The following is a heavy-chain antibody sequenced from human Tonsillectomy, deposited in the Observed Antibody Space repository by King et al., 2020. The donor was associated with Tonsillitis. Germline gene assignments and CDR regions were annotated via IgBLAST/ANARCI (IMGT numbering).Heavy chain of an antibody. Sequence: VQLVQSGAEVKKPGSSVKVSCKASGGTFSSYAISWVRQAPGQGLEWMGRIIPILGIANYAQKFQGRVTITADKSTSTAYMELSSLRSEDTAVYYCARAPYFSSTSCYLELYGYFYLWGRGTLVTVSS. CDR1: GGTFSSYA. V-gene: IGHV1-69*04. CDR2: IIPILGIA. J-gene: IGHJ2*01. D-gene: IGHD2-2*01. CDR3: ARAPYFSSTSCYLELYGYFYL.